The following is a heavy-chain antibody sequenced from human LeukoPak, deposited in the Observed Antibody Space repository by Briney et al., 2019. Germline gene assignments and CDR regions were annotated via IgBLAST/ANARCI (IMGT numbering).Heavy chain of an antibody. CDR1: GYSFTSYN. J-gene: IGHJ3*02. Sequence: GASVKISCKTSGYSFTSYNLHWVRQAPGQRLEWMGIIKPGGDNTNNAQKFQGRVTMTSDTSTSTVYMELSSLKSEDTAVYYCARDGCSSTSCYDDAFDIWGQRTMVTVSS. V-gene: IGHV1-46*01. CDR3: ARDGCSSTSCYDDAFDI. CDR2: IKPGGDNT. D-gene: IGHD2-2*01.